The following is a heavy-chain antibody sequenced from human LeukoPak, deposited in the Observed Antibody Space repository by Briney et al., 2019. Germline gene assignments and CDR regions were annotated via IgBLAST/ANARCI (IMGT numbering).Heavy chain of an antibody. Sequence: GGSLRLSCAASGFTFSNAWMSWVRQAPGKGLEWVGRIKSKTDGGTTDYAAPVKGRFTISRDDSKNTLYLQMNSLKTEDTAVYYCTTSSLRFLEWLSTDAFDIWGQGTMVTVYS. V-gene: IGHV3-15*01. CDR2: IKSKTDGGTT. D-gene: IGHD3-3*01. CDR1: GFTFSNAW. CDR3: TTSSLRFLEWLSTDAFDI. J-gene: IGHJ3*02.